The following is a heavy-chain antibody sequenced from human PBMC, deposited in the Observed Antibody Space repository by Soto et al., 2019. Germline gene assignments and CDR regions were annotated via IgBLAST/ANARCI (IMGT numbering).Heavy chain of an antibody. Sequence: GGSLRLSCAASGFSFANYAMGWVRQAPGKGLEWVSSISGSGHSTYYADSVKGRFTISIDNSKNTLYLQMNSLRAQDTAVYFSENYTLYLRNAYPFPSYLGDCDQGTLVTVTS. J-gene: IGHJ4*02. D-gene: IGHD3-16*01. CDR2: ISGSGHST. CDR1: GFSFANYA. CDR3: ENYTLYLRNAYPFPSYLGD. V-gene: IGHV3-23*01.